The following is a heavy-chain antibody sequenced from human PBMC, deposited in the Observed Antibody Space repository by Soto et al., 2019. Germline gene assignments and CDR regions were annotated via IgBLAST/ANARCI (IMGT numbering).Heavy chain of an antibody. V-gene: IGHV3-23*01. D-gene: IGHD3-16*01. CDR3: AKDRLAGGFDY. Sequence: LRLSGAACGCTCINDAISFVRQAPGKGLEWVSLVSATAGTTYYTDSVKGRFTISRDNSRNTVYLQMNSLRADDTAVYYCAKDRLAGGFDYWGQGTLVTVS. CDR2: VSATAGTT. J-gene: IGHJ4*02. CDR1: GCTCINDA.